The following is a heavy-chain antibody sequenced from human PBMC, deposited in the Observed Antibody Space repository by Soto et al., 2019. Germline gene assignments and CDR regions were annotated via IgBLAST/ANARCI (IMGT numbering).Heavy chain of an antibody. J-gene: IGHJ4*02. CDR3: ARGPVVAAPIDY. D-gene: IGHD2-15*01. CDR1: GGSYSGYY. Sequence: QVQLQQWGAGLLKPSETLSLTCAVYGGSYSGYYWSWIRQPPGKGLEWIGEINHSGSTNYNPSLKGRVTISVDTSKNQFSLKLSSVTAADTAVYYCARGPVVAAPIDYWGQGSMVTVSS. CDR2: INHSGST. V-gene: IGHV4-34*01.